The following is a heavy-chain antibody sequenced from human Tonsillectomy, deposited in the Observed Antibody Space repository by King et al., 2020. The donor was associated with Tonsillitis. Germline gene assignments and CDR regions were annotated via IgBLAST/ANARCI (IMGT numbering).Heavy chain of an antibody. V-gene: IGHV3-66*01. Sequence: VQLVESGGGLVQPGGSLTLSCAASGLIVSDNYMSWVRQAPGKGLEWVSIIYSDGSTFYADTVKDSFTISADSSNNTLYLQINSLSFGDTAVYYCASESSPWYLFEKGGQGTLVPVSS. J-gene: IGHJ4*02. D-gene: IGHD6-13*01. CDR2: IYSDGST. CDR1: GLIVSDNY. CDR3: ASESSPWYLFEK.